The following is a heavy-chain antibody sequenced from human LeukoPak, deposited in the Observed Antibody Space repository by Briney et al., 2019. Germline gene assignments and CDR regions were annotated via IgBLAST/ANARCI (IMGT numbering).Heavy chain of an antibody. CDR1: GGSISSYH. J-gene: IGHJ4*02. CDR3: ARHRYSSGWSDYDY. CDR2: IYYSGST. D-gene: IGHD6-19*01. V-gene: IGHV4-59*08. Sequence: SETLSLPCTVSGGSISSYHWTWIRQPPEKGLEWIGYIYYSGSTRYNPSLESRITISVDTSKNQFSLKLSSVTAADTAVYYCARHRYSSGWSDYDYWGQGILVTVSS.